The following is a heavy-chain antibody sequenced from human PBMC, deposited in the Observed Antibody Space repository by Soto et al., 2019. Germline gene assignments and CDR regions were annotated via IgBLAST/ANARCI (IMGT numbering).Heavy chain of an antibody. D-gene: IGHD3-3*02. CDR3: ASPKIAFYNCFDP. CDR1: GGXISFYY. V-gene: IGHV4-59*01. CDR2: IYYSGST. J-gene: IGHJ5*02. Sequence: SETLSLTCTVSGGXISFYYWTWIRQPPGKGLEYIGYIYYSGSTNYNPSLKSRVTISVDTSKNQFSLKLSSVTAADTAVYYCASPKIAFYNCFDPWGQGTLVTVSS.